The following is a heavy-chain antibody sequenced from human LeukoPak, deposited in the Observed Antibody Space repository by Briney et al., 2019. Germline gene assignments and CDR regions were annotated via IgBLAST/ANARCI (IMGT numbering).Heavy chain of an antibody. D-gene: IGHD3-10*01. J-gene: IGHJ4*02. V-gene: IGHV3-21*01. Sequence: GGSLRLSCVASGFIFSNFGMNWVRQAPGKGLEWVSSISTGSTYVYYADSVKGRFTISRDNSKNTLYLQMNSLRAEDTAVYYCAKSKSNLLFYYFDYWGQGTLVTVSS. CDR1: GFIFSNFG. CDR3: AKSKSNLLFYYFDY. CDR2: ISTGSTYV.